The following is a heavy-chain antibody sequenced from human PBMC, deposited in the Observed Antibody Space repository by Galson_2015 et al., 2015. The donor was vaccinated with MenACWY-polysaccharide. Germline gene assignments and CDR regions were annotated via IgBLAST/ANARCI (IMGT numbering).Heavy chain of an antibody. J-gene: IGHJ4*02. CDR2: ISYDGIHK. CDR3: ATVRGVYARGSFDN. D-gene: IGHD5/OR15-5a*01. V-gene: IGHV3-30*03. CDR1: GFTFTDYG. Sequence: SLTLPRAASGFTFTDYGMHWVRQAPGKGLEWVAVISYDGIHKHYTKPARGLFTIYRDNSKNTLYLQINSVRADYTALYYCATVRGVYARGSFDNWGQGTLVTVSS.